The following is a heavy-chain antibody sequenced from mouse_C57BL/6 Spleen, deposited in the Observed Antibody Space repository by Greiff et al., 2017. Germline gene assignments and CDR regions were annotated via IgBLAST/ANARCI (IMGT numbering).Heavy chain of an antibody. CDR3: ARGPYDYDRAWFAY. V-gene: IGHV1-18*01. Sequence: EVQLQQSGPELVKPGASVKIPCKASGYTFTDYNMDWVKQSHGKSLEWIGDINPNNGGTIYNQKFKGKATLTVDKSSSTAYMELRSLTSEDTAVYYCARGPYDYDRAWFAYGGQGTLVTVSA. D-gene: IGHD2-4*01. J-gene: IGHJ3*01. CDR1: GYTFTDYN. CDR2: INPNNGGT.